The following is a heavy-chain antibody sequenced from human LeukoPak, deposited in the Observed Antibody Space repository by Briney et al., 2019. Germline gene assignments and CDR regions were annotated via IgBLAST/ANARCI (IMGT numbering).Heavy chain of an antibody. Sequence: SETLSLTCTVSGYSISSGYYWGWMLQPPGKGLEWIGSIYHSGSTYYNPSLNSRLTISVDTSKNHVSLQLSSVTAADTAVYYCARSGLRPDAFDIWRQGTMLSVSS. D-gene: IGHD4-17*01. J-gene: IGHJ3*02. V-gene: IGHV4-38-2*02. CDR1: GYSISSGYY. CDR2: IYHSGST. CDR3: ARSGLRPDAFDI.